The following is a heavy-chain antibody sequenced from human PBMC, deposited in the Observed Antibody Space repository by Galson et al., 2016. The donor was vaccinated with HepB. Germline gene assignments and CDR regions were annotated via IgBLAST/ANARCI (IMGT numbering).Heavy chain of an antibody. D-gene: IGHD3-10*01. CDR3: ARVPLLWFGDEDDASGMDV. CDR2: INAGNGNT. J-gene: IGHJ6*02. V-gene: IGHV1-3*01. Sequence: SVKVSCKASGYTFTSYAMHWVRQAPGQRLEWMGWINAGNGNTKYSQKFQGRVTITRDTSASTAYMELSSLRSEDTAVYYCARVPLLWFGDEDDASGMDVWGQGTTVTVSS. CDR1: GYTFTSYA.